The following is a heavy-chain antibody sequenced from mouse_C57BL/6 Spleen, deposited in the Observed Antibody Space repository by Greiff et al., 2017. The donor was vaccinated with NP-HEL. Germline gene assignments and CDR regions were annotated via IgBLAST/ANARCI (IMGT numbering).Heavy chain of an antibody. J-gene: IGHJ1*03. CDR1: GFSFNTYA. CDR3: VRGRDYYWYFDV. CDR2: IRSKSNNYAT. D-gene: IGHD2-4*01. V-gene: IGHV10-1*01. Sequence: EVHLVESGGGLVQPKGSLKLSCAASGFSFNTYAMNWVRQAPGKGLEWVARIRSKSNNYATYYADSVKDRFTISRDDSESMLYLQMNNLKTEETAMYYCVRGRDYYWYFDVWGTGTTVTVSS.